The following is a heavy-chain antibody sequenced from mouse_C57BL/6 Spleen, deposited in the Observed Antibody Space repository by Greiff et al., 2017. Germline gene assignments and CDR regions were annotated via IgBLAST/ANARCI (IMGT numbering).Heavy chain of an antibody. CDR1: GYTFTSYW. V-gene: IGHV1-52*01. CDR2: IDPSDSET. Sequence: QVQLKQPGAELVRPGSSVKLSCKASGYTFTSYWMHWVKQRPIQGLEWIGNIDPSDSETHYNQKFKDKATLTVDKSSSTAYMQLSSLTSEDSAVYYCASQFITTVVAEYFDVWGTGTTVTVSS. CDR3: ASQFITTVVAEYFDV. D-gene: IGHD1-1*01. J-gene: IGHJ1*03.